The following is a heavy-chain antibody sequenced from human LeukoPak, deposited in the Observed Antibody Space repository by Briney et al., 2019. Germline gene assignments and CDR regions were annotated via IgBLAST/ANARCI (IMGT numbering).Heavy chain of an antibody. V-gene: IGHV1-2*02. CDR2: INPNSGGT. CDR1: GYTFTGYY. D-gene: IGHD4-11*01. J-gene: IGHJ6*02. CDR3: ATTVTTGRGYSYYGINV. Sequence: ASVKVSCKTSGYTFTGYYIHWVRQAPGQGLEWMGWINPNSGGTKYAQNFQGRVTMTRDTSISTAYMELSRLTSDDAAVYYCATTVTTGRGYSYYGINVWGQGTTVTVSS.